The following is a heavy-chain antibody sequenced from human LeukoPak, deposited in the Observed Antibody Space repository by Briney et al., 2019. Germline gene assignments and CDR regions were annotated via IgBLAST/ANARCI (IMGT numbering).Heavy chain of an antibody. CDR1: GGSISSSSCY. V-gene: IGHV4-39*07. CDR2: IYYSGST. Sequence: NPSETLSLTCTVSGGSISSSSCYWGWIRQPPGKGLEWIGSIYYSGSTYYNPSLKSRVTISVDTSKNQFSLKLRSVTAADTAVYYCARDPLIMITFGGVMGGGYYFDYWGQGTLVTVSS. CDR3: ARDPLIMITFGGVMGGGYYFDY. J-gene: IGHJ4*02. D-gene: IGHD3-16*01.